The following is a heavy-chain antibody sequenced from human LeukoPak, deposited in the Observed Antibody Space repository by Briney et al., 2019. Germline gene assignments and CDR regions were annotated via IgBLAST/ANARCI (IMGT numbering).Heavy chain of an antibody. V-gene: IGHV3-33*01. J-gene: IGHJ3*02. CDR1: GFSFGTSG. Sequence: GRSLRLSCAASGFSFGTSGMHWVRQTPGKGLEWVAVVWYDGTNKHYADSVRGRFTISRDNSKNTLYLKINSLRIEDTAVYYCARYCSSTSCSHNAFDIWGQGTLVTVSS. D-gene: IGHD2-2*01. CDR2: VWYDGTNK. CDR3: ARYCSSTSCSHNAFDI.